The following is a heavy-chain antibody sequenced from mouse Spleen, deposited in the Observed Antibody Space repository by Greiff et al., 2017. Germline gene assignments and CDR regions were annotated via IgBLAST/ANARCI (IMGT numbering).Heavy chain of an antibody. D-gene: IGHD2-1*01. CDR1: GFSLTSYG. CDR3: AREGNPYGNYEAY. CDR2: IWAGGST. V-gene: IGHV2-9*02. Sequence: VQLQESGPGLVAPSQSLSITCTVSGFSLTSYGVHWVRQPPGKGLEWLGVIWAGGSTNYNSALMSRLSISKDNSKSQVFLKMNSLQTDDTAMYYCAREGNPYGNYEAYWGQGTTLTVSS. J-gene: IGHJ2*01.